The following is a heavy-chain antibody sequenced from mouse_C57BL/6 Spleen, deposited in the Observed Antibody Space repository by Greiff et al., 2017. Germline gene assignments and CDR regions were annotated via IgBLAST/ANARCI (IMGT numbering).Heavy chain of an antibody. Sequence: QVQLQQPGAELVKPGASVKLSCKASGYTFTSYWMHWVKQRPGQGLEWIGMIHPNSGSTNYNEKFKSKATLTVDKSSSTAYMQLSSLTSEDSAVYYGERDGYYAMDYWGQGTSVTVSS. J-gene: IGHJ4*01. D-gene: IGHD2-3*01. V-gene: IGHV1-64*01. CDR2: IHPNSGST. CDR1: GYTFTSYW. CDR3: ERDGYYAMDY.